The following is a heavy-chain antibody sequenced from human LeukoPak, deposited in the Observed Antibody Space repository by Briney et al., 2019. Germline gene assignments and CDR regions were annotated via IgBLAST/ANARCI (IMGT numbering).Heavy chain of an antibody. CDR2: ISHDGSNK. V-gene: IGHV3-30*19. J-gene: IGHJ5*02. CDR3: ARELFGGEIDP. CDR1: GFTFSSFG. D-gene: IGHD2-21*01. Sequence: PGGSLRLSCAASGFTFSSFGMHWVRQAPGKGLEWVAVISHDGSNKYYADSVKGRFTISRDNSKNTLYLQMNSLRPEDTAVYYCARELFGGEIDPWGQGTLVTVSS.